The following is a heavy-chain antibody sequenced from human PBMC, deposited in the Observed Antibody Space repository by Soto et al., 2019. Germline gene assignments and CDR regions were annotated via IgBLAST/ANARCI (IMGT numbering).Heavy chain of an antibody. CDR2: ISAYNGNT. Sequence: ASVKVSCKASGYTFTSYGISWVRQAPGQGLEWMGWISAYNGNTNYAQKLQGRVTMTTDTSTSTAYMELRSLRSDDTAVYYCERNRNQRYCSGGSCLLAPYYFDYWGQGTLVTVSS. CDR1: GYTFTSYG. J-gene: IGHJ4*02. CDR3: ERNRNQRYCSGGSCLLAPYYFDY. V-gene: IGHV1-18*01. D-gene: IGHD2-15*01.